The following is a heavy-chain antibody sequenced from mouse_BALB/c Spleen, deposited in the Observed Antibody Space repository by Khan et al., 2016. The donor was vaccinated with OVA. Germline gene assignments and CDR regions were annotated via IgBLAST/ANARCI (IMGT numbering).Heavy chain of an antibody. CDR3: ARRNYFGYTFAY. Sequence: QVQLQQSGAELARPGASVKLSCKASGYTFTDYYINWVKQRIGQGLEWIGEISPGSGDTYYNERFKGKATLTADKSSSTAYMQLSSLTSEASAVYCCARRNYFGYTFAYWGQGTLVTVSA. CDR2: ISPGSGDT. D-gene: IGHD1-2*01. CDR1: GYTFTDYY. J-gene: IGHJ3*01. V-gene: IGHV1-77*01.